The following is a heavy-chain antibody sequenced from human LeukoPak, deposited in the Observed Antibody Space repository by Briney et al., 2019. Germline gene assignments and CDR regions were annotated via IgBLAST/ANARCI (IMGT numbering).Heavy chain of an antibody. CDR3: ASGPANWRDP. Sequence: ASVKVSCTASGYTFTGYYIYWLRQAPGQGLEWMGWINPNSGGTKYAQKFQGRVTMTRDTSISTTYMELSSLRSDDAAVYYCASGPANWRDPWGQGTLVAVSS. J-gene: IGHJ5*02. V-gene: IGHV1-2*02. CDR1: GYTFTGYY. CDR2: INPNSGGT.